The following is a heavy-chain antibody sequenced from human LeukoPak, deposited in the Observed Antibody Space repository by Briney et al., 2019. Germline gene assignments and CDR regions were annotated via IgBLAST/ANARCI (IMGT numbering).Heavy chain of an antibody. J-gene: IGHJ4*02. D-gene: IGHD3-22*01. CDR1: GFTFSSYW. CDR2: IKKDGGEE. Sequence: GGSLRLSCAAAGFTFSSYWKSWVRQAPGKGLEWVANIKKDGGEEYYVDSVKGRFTISRDTTKNSLYLQMNSLRAEDTAIYYCTTYDDSGPCRDWGQGKLVTVSS. CDR3: TTYDDSGPCRD. V-gene: IGHV3-7*05.